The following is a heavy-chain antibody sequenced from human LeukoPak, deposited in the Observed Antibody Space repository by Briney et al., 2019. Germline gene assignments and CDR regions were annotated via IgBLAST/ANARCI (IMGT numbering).Heavy chain of an antibody. D-gene: IGHD3-9*01. Sequence: PGGSLRLSCAASGFTFSNYWMSWVRQAPGRGLEWVAHINQDGSDKYYVDSVKGRFTISRDNAKNSLYLQMNSLRAEDTAVYYCARDGNILTGYYADYWGQGTVVTVSS. CDR2: INQDGSDK. V-gene: IGHV3-7*01. J-gene: IGHJ4*02. CDR3: ARDGNILTGYYADY. CDR1: GFTFSNYW.